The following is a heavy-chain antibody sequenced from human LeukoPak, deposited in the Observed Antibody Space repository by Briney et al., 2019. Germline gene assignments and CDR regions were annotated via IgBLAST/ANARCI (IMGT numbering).Heavy chain of an antibody. CDR1: GDSINSGTYY. CDR3: ARLEASSGYPDYFDY. V-gene: IGHV4-39*01. Sequence: SETLSLTCTVSGDSINSGTYYWGWIRRPPGEGLEWIGTIYYSGSTYYNPSLKSRVTIFVDTSKNQFSLNLSSVTAADTAVYYYARLEASSGYPDYFDYWGQGTLVTVSS. CDR2: IYYSGST. J-gene: IGHJ4*02. D-gene: IGHD3-22*01.